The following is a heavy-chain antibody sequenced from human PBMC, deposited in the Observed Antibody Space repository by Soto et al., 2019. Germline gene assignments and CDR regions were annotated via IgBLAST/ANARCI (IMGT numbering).Heavy chain of an antibody. J-gene: IGHJ4*02. D-gene: IGHD1-20*01. V-gene: IGHV3-48*01. CDR1: GFTFSSYS. CDR3: ASGPRITGTSAFDY. Sequence: ESGGGLVQPGGSLRLSCAASGFTFSSYSMNWVRQAPGKGLEWVSYISSSSSTIYYADSVKGRFTISRDNAKNSLYLQMNSLRAEDTAVYYCASGPRITGTSAFDYWGQGTLVTVSS. CDR2: ISSSSSTI.